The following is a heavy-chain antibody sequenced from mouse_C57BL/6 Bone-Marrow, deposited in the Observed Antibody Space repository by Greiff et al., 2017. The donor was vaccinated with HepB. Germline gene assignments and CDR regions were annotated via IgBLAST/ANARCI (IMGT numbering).Heavy chain of an antibody. V-gene: IGHV1-59*01. D-gene: IGHD1-1*01. Sequence: VQLQKPGAELVRPGTSVKLSCKASGYTFTSYWMHWVKQRPGQGLEWIGVIDPSDSYTNYNQKFKGKATLTVDTSSSTAYMQLSSLTSEDSAVYYCARYWDYGSSRHWYFDVWGTGTTVTVSS. CDR3: ARYWDYGSSRHWYFDV. CDR1: GYTFTSYW. CDR2: IDPSDSYT. J-gene: IGHJ1*03.